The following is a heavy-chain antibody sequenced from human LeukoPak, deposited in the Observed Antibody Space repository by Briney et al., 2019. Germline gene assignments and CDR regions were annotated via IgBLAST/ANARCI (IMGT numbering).Heavy chain of an antibody. D-gene: IGHD3-22*01. Sequence: GGSLRLSCAASGFTFSSYSMNWVRQAPGKGLEWVSYISSSGSTIYYADSVKGRFTISRDNAKNSLYLQMNSLRAEDTAVYYCAPTYYYDSSGYYYWGQGTLVTVSS. CDR1: GFTFSSYS. V-gene: IGHV3-48*04. J-gene: IGHJ4*02. CDR2: ISSSGSTI. CDR3: APTYYYDSSGYYY.